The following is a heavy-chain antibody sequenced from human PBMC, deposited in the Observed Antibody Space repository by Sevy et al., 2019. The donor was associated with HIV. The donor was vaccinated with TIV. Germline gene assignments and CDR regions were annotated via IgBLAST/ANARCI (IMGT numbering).Heavy chain of an antibody. V-gene: IGHV3-23*01. Sequence: GGSLRLSCAASGFTFSSYAMSWVRQAPGKGLEWVSAISGSGGSTYYADSVKGRFTISRDNSKNTLYLQMNSLRAEDTAVYYCASLRRYGDYYLDYWGQRTLVTVSS. D-gene: IGHD3-10*01. J-gene: IGHJ4*02. CDR2: ISGSGGST. CDR3: ASLRRYGDYYLDY. CDR1: GFTFSSYA.